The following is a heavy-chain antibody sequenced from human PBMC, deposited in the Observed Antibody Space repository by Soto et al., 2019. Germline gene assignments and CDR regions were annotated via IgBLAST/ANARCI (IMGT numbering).Heavy chain of an antibody. CDR2: ISYEGSNK. D-gene: IGHD1-26*01. Sequence: QVQLVESGGGVVQPGRSLRLSCAASGFTFSSYGMHWVRQAPGKGLEWVAVISYEGSNKYYADSVKCRFTISRDNSKNTLYLLMNSLRAEDTAVYYCANPHIVFYGPYYFDEWGQGTLVTVSS. V-gene: IGHV3-30*18. CDR3: ANPHIVFYGPYYFDE. J-gene: IGHJ4*02. CDR1: GFTFSSYG.